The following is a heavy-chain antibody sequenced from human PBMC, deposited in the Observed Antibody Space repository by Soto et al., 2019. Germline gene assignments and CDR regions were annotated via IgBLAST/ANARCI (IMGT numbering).Heavy chain of an antibody. CDR2: IYHSGST. J-gene: IGHJ4*02. V-gene: IGHV4-4*02. CDR1: GGSISSSNW. D-gene: IGHD2-15*01. CDR3: ARSLGSLGYCSGGSCPTQGYFDY. Sequence: LSITCAVSGGSISSSNWWSRVRQPPGKGLEWIGEIYHSGSTNYNPSLKSRVTISVDKSKNQFSLKLSSVTAADTAVYYCARSLGSLGYCSGGSCPTQGYFDYWGQGTLVTVSS.